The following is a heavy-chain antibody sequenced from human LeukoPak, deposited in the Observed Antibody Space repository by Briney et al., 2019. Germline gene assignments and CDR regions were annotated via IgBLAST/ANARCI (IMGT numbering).Heavy chain of an antibody. V-gene: IGHV1-2*02. Sequence: ASVKVSCKASGYTFTGYYMHWLRQAPGQGLEWMGWINPNSGGTNYARNFKGRVTMTRDTSISTPYMELSRLRSDDTAVYYCARDAAAGTEGVNWFAPGAQGTLVTVSS. CDR3: ARDAAAGTEGVNWFAP. D-gene: IGHD6-13*01. J-gene: IGHJ5*02. CDR1: GYTFTGYY. CDR2: INPNSGGT.